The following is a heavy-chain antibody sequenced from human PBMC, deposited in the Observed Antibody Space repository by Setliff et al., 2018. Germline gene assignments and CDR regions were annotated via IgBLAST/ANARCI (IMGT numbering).Heavy chain of an antibody. CDR1: GFTFSSYA. V-gene: IGHV4-38-2*01. CDR2: IYYSGST. Sequence: PGGSLRLSCAASGFTFSSYAMSWVRQAPGKGLEWIGSIYYSGSTYYNPSLKSRVTISVDTSKNQFSLKLSSLKTEDTALYYCTPWTGTSRLHYWGQGTQVTVSS. CDR3: TPWTGTSRLHY. D-gene: IGHD1-7*01. J-gene: IGHJ4*02.